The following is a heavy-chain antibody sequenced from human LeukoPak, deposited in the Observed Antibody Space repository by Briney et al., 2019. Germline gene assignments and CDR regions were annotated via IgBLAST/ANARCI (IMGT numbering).Heavy chain of an antibody. CDR2: IYYSGST. Sequence: SETLSLTCTVSGGSVSSGSYYWSWIRQPPGKGLEWIGYIYYSGSTNYNPSLKSRVTISVDTSKNQFSLKLSSVTAADTAVYYCARLVGYGGNYWGQGTLVTVSS. CDR3: ARLVGYGGNY. J-gene: IGHJ4*02. CDR1: GGSVSSGSYY. D-gene: IGHD4-23*01. V-gene: IGHV4-61*01.